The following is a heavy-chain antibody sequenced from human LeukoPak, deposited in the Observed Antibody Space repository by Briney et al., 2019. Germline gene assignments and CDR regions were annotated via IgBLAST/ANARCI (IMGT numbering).Heavy chain of an antibody. V-gene: IGHV3-49*04. CDR3: TRGPSLPQYFQH. CDR2: IRSKVYGETT. Sequence: GGSLRLSCAASGFTFGDYAISWVRQAPGKGLEWVGFIRSKVYGETTEYAASVKDRFTISRDDSKSIAYLQMDSLKTEDTAMYYCTRGPSLPQYFQHWGQGTLVTVSS. D-gene: IGHD3-10*01. J-gene: IGHJ1*01. CDR1: GFTFGDYA.